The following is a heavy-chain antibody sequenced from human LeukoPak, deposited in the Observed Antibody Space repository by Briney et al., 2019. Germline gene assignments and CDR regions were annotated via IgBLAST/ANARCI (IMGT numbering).Heavy chain of an antibody. D-gene: IGHD6-13*01. V-gene: IGHV3-30*04. J-gene: IGHJ4*02. CDR3: ARPSYSSSWYAATFDY. CDR2: ISNDGSKK. CDR1: GFSFSTYS. Sequence: GGSLRLSCAASGFSFSTYSFSWVRQAPGKGLEWVAVISNDGSKKYYADSVEGRFTISRDNSKNTLYLQMNSLRPEDTAVYYCARPSYSSSWYAATFDYWGQGTLVTVSS.